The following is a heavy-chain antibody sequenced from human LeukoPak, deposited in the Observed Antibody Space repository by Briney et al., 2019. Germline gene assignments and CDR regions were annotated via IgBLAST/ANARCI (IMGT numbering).Heavy chain of an antibody. D-gene: IGHD6-19*01. J-gene: IGHJ4*02. CDR2: ISYDGSNK. Sequence: GGSLRLSCAGSGFIFRNYGMHWVRQAPGQGLEWVAVISYDGSNKYYADSVKGRFTISRDNSKNTLYLQMNSLRAEDTAVYYCAKIIAVADNFDYWGQGTLVTVSS. CDR1: GFIFRNYG. V-gene: IGHV3-30*18. CDR3: AKIIAVADNFDY.